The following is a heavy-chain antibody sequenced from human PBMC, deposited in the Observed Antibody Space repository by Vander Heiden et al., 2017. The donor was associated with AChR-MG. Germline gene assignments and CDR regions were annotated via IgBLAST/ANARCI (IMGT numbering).Heavy chain of an antibody. Sequence: QVQLQQWGAGLLKPSETLSLTCPVYGGSFSGYYWSWIRQPPGKGLEWIGEINHSGSTNYNPSLKSRVTISVDTSKNQFSLKLSSVTAADTAVYYCASPHYYDSSGSSFDYWGQGTLVTVSS. J-gene: IGHJ4*02. CDR2: INHSGST. V-gene: IGHV4-34*01. CDR1: GGSFSGYY. CDR3: ASPHYYDSSGSSFDY. D-gene: IGHD3-22*01.